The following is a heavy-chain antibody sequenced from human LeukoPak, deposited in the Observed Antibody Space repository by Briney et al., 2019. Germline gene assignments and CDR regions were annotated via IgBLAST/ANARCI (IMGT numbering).Heavy chain of an antibody. CDR3: ARQPPFVLVHYYCGKEV. V-gene: IGHV5-10-1*01. D-gene: IGHD2-21*01. CDR2: IDPSDSYT. CDR1: GYNSPSHW. Sequence: GYNSPSHWISWLRQMPGKGLEWMGRIDPSDSYTNYSPSFQGHVTISADKTISTDYLQWSSLRATDSAMYYSARQPPFVLVHYYCGKEVGGQATTVTVSS. J-gene: IGHJ6*02.